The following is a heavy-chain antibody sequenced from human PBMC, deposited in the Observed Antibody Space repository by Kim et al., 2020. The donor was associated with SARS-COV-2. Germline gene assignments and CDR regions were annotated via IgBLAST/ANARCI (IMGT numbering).Heavy chain of an antibody. CDR3: AKPVAESPLSFDY. CDR1: GFTFSSYA. V-gene: IGHV3-23*01. D-gene: IGHD2-15*01. Sequence: GGSLRLSCAASGFTFSSYAMNWVRQAPGKGLEWVSGISGSGGSTYYADSVKGRFTISRDNSKNTLYLQMNSLRAEDTAVYYCAKPVAESPLSFDYWGQGTLGTVSS. CDR2: ISGSGGST. J-gene: IGHJ4*02.